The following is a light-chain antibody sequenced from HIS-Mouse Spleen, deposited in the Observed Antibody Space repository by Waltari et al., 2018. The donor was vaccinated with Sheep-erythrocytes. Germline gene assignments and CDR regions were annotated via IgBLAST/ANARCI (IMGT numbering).Light chain of an antibody. J-gene: IGLJ1*01. V-gene: IGLV2-11*01. CDR3: CSYAGSYNHV. CDR1: TSAVGGYNY. CDR2: DVS. Sequence: QSSLPQPRSGSGSPGQSVTISCTGTTSAVGGYNYVSWYQQHPGKAPKLMIYDVSKRPSGVPDRFSGSKSGNPASLTISGLQAEDEADYYCCSYAGSYNHVFATGTKVTVL.